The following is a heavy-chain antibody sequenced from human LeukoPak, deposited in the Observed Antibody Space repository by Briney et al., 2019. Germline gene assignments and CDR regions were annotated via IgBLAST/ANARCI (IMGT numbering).Heavy chain of an antibody. Sequence: GEPLKISCKGSGYSFTTYWIGWVRQMPGKGLEWMGIIYPGDSDTRYSPSFQGQVTISADKSISTAYLQWSSLKASDTAMYYCARSSNGGGSYRQNLFDYWGQGTLVTVSS. J-gene: IGHJ4*02. CDR1: GYSFTTYW. V-gene: IGHV5-51*01. CDR3: ARSSNGGGSYRQNLFDY. D-gene: IGHD3-16*02. CDR2: IYPGDSDT.